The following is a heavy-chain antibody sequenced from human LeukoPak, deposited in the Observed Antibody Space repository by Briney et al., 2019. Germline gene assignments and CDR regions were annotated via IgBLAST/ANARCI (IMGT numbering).Heavy chain of an antibody. CDR3: ARGHCFGGDCYFDY. Sequence: SETLSLTCSVSGGSISPYYWSWIRQPPGKGLEWIGYIYYSGTTNYNPSLQSRVTISVATSKNQFSLKLSSVTAADTAVHYCARGHCFGGDCYFDYWGPGTLVTVSS. CDR2: IYYSGTT. CDR1: GGSISPYY. J-gene: IGHJ4*02. D-gene: IGHD2-21*02. V-gene: IGHV4-59*01.